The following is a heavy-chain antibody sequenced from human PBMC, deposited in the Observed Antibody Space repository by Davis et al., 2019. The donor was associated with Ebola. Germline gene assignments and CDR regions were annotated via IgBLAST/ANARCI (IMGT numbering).Heavy chain of an antibody. J-gene: IGHJ3*02. D-gene: IGHD3-22*01. V-gene: IGHV3-33*05. Sequence: GESLKISCAASGFTFSTYGMHWVRQAPGKGLEWVALISTDGSNKDYSDSVKGRFTVSRDNAKKSLYLQINSLAVEDTAVYHCARGGYYDSSGYSHEAFDIWGPGTMVTVSS. CDR2: ISTDGSNK. CDR1: GFTFSTYG. CDR3: ARGGYYDSSGYSHEAFDI.